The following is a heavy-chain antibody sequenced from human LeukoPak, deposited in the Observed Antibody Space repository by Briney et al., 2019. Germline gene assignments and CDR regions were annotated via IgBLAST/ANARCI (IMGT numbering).Heavy chain of an antibody. CDR1: GFTFNYAW. Sequence: AGGSLRLSCAASGFTFNYAWMSWVRQVPGKGLEWVGQTVSEIDGGTTDYAAPVKGRFTISRDDSKSTLYLQMNSLKIEDTAVYYCTTDEDWNYARKDVWGQGATVIVSS. V-gene: IGHV3-15*04. CDR3: TTDEDWNYARKDV. D-gene: IGHD1-7*01. CDR2: TVSEIDGGTT. J-gene: IGHJ6*02.